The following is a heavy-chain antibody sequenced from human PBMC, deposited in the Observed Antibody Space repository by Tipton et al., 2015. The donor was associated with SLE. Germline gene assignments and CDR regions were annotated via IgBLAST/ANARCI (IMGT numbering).Heavy chain of an antibody. D-gene: IGHD4/OR15-4a*01. J-gene: IGHJ2*01. CDR1: DASTDNHY. V-gene: IGHV4-59*11. CDR2: VHNDGRT. CDR3: ARGALHCGAGICYWYFDL. Sequence: GLVKPSETLSLKCNVSDASTDNHYWNWIRQPPGKGLEWIGFVHNDGRTNYNPSLRGRVVISKDMSRNQLSLTLKSVTATDTAVYHCARGALHCGAGICYWYFDLWGRGTLVSVSS.